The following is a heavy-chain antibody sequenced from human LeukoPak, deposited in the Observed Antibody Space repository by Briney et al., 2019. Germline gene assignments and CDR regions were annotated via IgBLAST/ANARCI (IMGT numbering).Heavy chain of an antibody. CDR2: ISDSGNT. J-gene: IGHJ3*02. V-gene: IGHV3-23*01. CDR3: AGTYYYDKGAFDI. CDR1: GFTLSSYA. Sequence: GWSLRLSCASTGFTLSSYAMSWVRQGQGKGLDWVYAISDSGNTYHADSVKGRLTISRDNSKNTLYLQMNSLRAEDTAVYYCAGTYYYDKGAFDIWGQGTMVTVSS. D-gene: IGHD3-22*01.